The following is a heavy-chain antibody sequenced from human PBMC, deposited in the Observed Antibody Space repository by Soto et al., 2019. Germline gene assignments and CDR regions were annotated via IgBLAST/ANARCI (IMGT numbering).Heavy chain of an antibody. J-gene: IGHJ6*02. CDR2: MYNTGST. V-gene: IGHV4-59*01. Sequence: SETLSLTCTVSGGSISGYYWSWFRQPPGKGLEWIGYMYNTGSTVYNPSFKSRVTISVDTSKNQFSLKLNSVTAADTAVYYCARDLWGYCGTDCYPLDVWGQGTTVTVSS. CDR3: ARDLWGYCGTDCYPLDV. CDR1: GGSISGYY. D-gene: IGHD2-21*02.